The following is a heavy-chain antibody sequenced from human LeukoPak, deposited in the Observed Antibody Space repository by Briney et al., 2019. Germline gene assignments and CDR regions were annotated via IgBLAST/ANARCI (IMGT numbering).Heavy chain of an antibody. V-gene: IGHV4-59*01. CDR2: IYYNGST. CDR1: GGSISSYY. D-gene: IGHD3-16*01. CDR3: ARRAINSVMFDY. J-gene: IGHJ4*02. Sequence: SETLSLTCTVSGGSISSYYWSWIRQPPGKGLEWIGYIYYNGSTNYNPSLKSRVTISVDTSKNQFSLKLSSVTAADTAVYFCARRAINSVMFDYWGQGTLVTVSS.